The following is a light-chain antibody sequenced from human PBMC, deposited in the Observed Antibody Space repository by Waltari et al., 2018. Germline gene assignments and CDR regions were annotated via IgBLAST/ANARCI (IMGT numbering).Light chain of an antibody. Sequence: DIQMPQSPSSLSASVGDRVTVTCRTSQSISTHLNWYQHKPGKAPKLLIYDASTLESGVPSRFSGSGSGTDFTLTIKSLQPEDIATYYCQQSYSFPLTFGGGTKVEIK. CDR3: QQSYSFPLT. CDR2: DAS. CDR1: QSISTH. V-gene: IGKV1-39*01. J-gene: IGKJ4*01.